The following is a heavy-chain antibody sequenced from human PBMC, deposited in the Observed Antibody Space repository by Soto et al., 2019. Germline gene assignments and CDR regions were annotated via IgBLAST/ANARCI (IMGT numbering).Heavy chain of an antibody. CDR3: ARDLGCSSTRCSRDFDY. CDR2: ISAYNGNT. J-gene: IGHJ4*02. CDR1: GYTFTSYG. D-gene: IGHD2-2*01. V-gene: IGHV1-18*01. Sequence: QVQLVQSGAEVKKPGASVKVSCKASGYTFTSYGISWVRQAPGQGLEWMGWISAYNGNTNYAQKLQGRVTMTTDTATSTAYMELRSLISDDTAVYYCARDLGCSSTRCSRDFDYWGQGTLVTVSS.